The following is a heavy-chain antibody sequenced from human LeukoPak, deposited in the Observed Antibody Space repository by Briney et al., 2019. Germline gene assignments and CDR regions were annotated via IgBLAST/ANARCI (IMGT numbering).Heavy chain of an antibody. CDR2: IRDDGSAK. CDR3: ARDRGSGTYFKSYYMDV. J-gene: IGHJ6*03. D-gene: IGHD3-10*01. CDR1: GFTFNNYW. V-gene: IGHV3-7*01. Sequence: GGSLRLSCAVSGFTFNNYWMTWVHQPPGKGLEWVASIRDDGSAKYYMDSVKGRFSISRDDAKNSLSLQMNSLRVEDTATYYCARDRGSGTYFKSYYMDVWGKGTTVTISS.